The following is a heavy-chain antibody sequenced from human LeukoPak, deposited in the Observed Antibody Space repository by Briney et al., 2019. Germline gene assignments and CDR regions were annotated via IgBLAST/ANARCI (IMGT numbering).Heavy chain of an antibody. V-gene: IGHV3-66*02. CDR3: ARGLSGDPYYFDY. CDR2: IYSGGST. CDR1: GFTFSSYY. D-gene: IGHD7-27*01. Sequence: GGSLRLSCAASGFTFSSYYMSWVRQAPGKGLEWVSVIYSGGSTYYADSVKGRLTISRDNSKNTLYLQMNSLRAEDTAVYYCARGLSGDPYYFDYWGQGTLVTVSS. J-gene: IGHJ4*02.